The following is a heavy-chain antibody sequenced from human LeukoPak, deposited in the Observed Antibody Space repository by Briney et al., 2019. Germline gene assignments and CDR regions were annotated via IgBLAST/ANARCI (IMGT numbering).Heavy chain of an antibody. V-gene: IGHV4-38-2*02. J-gene: IGHJ4*02. CDR2: IYHSGSI. D-gene: IGHD6-13*01. CDR3: ARDTGRSWYGGGY. CDR1: GGSISSYY. Sequence: PSETLSLTCTVSGGSISSYYWGWIRQPPGKGLEWIGSIYHSGSIYYNPSFKSRVTISVDTSKNQFSLKLSSVTAADTAVYYCARDTGRSWYGGGYWGQGTLVTVSS.